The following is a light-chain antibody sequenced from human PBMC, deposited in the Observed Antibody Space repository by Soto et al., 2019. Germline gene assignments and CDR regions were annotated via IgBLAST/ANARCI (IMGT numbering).Light chain of an antibody. CDR3: CSYAGSHTRV. V-gene: IGLV2-11*01. J-gene: IGLJ3*02. CDR1: SSDVGGYNY. Sequence: QSVLTQPRSVSGSPGQSVTISCTGTSSDVGGYNYVSWYQQHPGKAPKLMIYDVSKRPSGVPDRFSGSKSGNTASLTICGLHAEDEADYYCCSYAGSHTRVFGGRTKLTVL. CDR2: DVS.